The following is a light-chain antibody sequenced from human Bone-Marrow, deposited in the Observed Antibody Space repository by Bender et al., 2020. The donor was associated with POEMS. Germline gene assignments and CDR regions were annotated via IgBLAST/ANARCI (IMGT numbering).Light chain of an antibody. Sequence: SLVLTQPPSVSVAPGQTATISCGGDLFGNKAVNWYQQKSGQAPVLVVSSDGDRPSGIPERFSGSTSGNTATLTISRVEGGDEADYYCQVWDNISDHHVFGSGTKVTVL. CDR1: LFGNKA. CDR2: SDG. J-gene: IGLJ1*01. CDR3: QVWDNISDHHV. V-gene: IGLV3-21*02.